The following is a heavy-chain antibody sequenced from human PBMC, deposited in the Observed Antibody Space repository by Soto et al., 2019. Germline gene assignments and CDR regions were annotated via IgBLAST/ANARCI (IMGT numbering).Heavy chain of an antibody. J-gene: IGHJ6*02. CDR1: GFTFSSYA. Sequence: QVQLVESGGGVVQPGRFLRLSCAASGFTFSSYAMHWVRQAPGKGLEWVAVISYDGSNKYYADSVKGRFTISGDNSKNTLCLQMNSLRAEDTAVYYCARVKYFDWFVSTYYYGMDVWGQGTTVTVSS. D-gene: IGHD3-9*01. V-gene: IGHV3-30-3*01. CDR3: ARVKYFDWFVSTYYYGMDV. CDR2: ISYDGSNK.